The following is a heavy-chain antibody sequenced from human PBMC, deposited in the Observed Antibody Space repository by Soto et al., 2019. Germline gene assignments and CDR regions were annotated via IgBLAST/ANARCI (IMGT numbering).Heavy chain of an antibody. CDR1: GYSFTGYY. D-gene: IGHD6-13*01. J-gene: IGHJ4*02. V-gene: IGHV1-2*04. CDR2: INPNSGGT. CDR3: ATSWGSSSSFDY. Sequence: ASVKVSCKASGYSFTGYYMHWVRQAPGQGLEWMGWINPNSGGTNYAQKFQGWVTMTRDTSISTAYMELSRLRSDDTAVYYCATSWGSSSSFDYWGQGTLVTVSS.